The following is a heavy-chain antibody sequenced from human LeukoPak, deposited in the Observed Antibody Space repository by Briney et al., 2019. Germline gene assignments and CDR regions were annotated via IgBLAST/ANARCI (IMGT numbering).Heavy chain of an antibody. CDR1: GGSISNYY. CDR2: VSYSGSS. J-gene: IGHJ4*02. Sequence: SETLSLTCTVSGGSISNYYWTWIRQPPGKRLEWIAYVSYSGSSSSNPPLESRVTISVDMSKNHFSLKLSSVTAADTALYYCARSQSGYNYGYHFDSWGQGTLVTVSS. CDR3: ARSQSGYNYGYHFDS. V-gene: IGHV4-59*08. D-gene: IGHD5-18*01.